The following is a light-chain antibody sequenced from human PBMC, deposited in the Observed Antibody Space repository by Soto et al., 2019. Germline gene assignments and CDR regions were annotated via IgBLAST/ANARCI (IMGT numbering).Light chain of an antibody. V-gene: IGKV3-20*01. CDR1: QSVSSNY. J-gene: IGKJ1*01. CDR2: GAS. Sequence: ENVLTQSPGTLSLSPGERATLFCRASQSVSSNYLAWYQQKPGQAPTLLIYGASSRATAIPDRFSGSGSGTDFTLTISRLEPEDFAVYYCQQYFSSPWTFGQGTKVEIK. CDR3: QQYFSSPWT.